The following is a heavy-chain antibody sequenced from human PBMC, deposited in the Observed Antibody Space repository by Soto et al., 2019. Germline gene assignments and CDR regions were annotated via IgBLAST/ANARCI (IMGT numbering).Heavy chain of an antibody. Sequence: GGSLRLSCAASGFTFSSYAMSWVRQAPGKGLEWVSGISGSGGSTNYADSVKGRFTISRDNSKNTLYLQMNSLRAEDTAIYSCAKTRGIGGSYYDYWGQGTLVTVSS. CDR1: GFTFSSYA. CDR3: AKTRGIGGSYYDY. D-gene: IGHD1-26*01. CDR2: ISGSGGST. J-gene: IGHJ4*02. V-gene: IGHV3-23*01.